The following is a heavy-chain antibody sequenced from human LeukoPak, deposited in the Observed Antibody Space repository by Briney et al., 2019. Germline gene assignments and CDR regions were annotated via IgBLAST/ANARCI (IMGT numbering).Heavy chain of an antibody. CDR1: GGSISSYF. J-gene: IGHJ4*02. V-gene: IGHV4-59*01. CDR2: IYYSVST. CDR3: ARDRWLGY. D-gene: IGHD5-12*01. Sequence: PSETLSLTCTVSGGSISSYFWSWVRQPPGKGLEWIGYIYYSVSTDYNPSLKSRVTISVDTSKNQLSLKLASVTTADTAVYYCARDRWLGYWGQGTLVTVSS.